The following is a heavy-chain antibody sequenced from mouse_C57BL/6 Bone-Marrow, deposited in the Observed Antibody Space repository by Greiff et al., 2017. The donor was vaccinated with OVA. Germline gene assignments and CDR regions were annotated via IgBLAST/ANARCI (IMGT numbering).Heavy chain of an antibody. CDR3: ARPSMVTTDWFAY. J-gene: IGHJ3*01. CDR1: GFTFSSYA. D-gene: IGHD2-2*01. V-gene: IGHV5-4*01. CDR2: ISDGGSYT. Sequence: EVQGVESGGGLVKPGGSLKLSCAASGFTFSSYAMSWVRQTPEKRLEWVATISDGGSYTYYPDNVKGRFTISRDNAKNNLYLQMSHLKSEDTAMYYCARPSMVTTDWFAYWGQGTLVTVSA.